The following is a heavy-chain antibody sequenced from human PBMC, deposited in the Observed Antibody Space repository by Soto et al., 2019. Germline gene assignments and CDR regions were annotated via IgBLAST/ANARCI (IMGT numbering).Heavy chain of an antibody. D-gene: IGHD3-22*01. CDR1: GFTVSSNY. CDR2: IYSGGST. V-gene: IGHV3-53*01. CDR3: ARDPGTYYDSSGYYDY. J-gene: IGHJ4*02. Sequence: GGSLRLSCAASGFTVSSNYMSWVRQAPGKGLEWVSVIYSGGSTYYADSVKGRFTISRDNSKNTLYLQMNSLRAEDTAVYYCARDPGTYYDSSGYYDYWGQGTLVTVSS.